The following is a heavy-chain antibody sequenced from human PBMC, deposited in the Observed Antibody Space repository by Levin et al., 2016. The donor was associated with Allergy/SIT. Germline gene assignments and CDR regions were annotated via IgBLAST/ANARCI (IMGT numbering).Heavy chain of an antibody. Sequence: SETLSLTCTVSGGSISSGGYYWSWIRQHPGKGLEWIGYIYYSGSTYYNPSLKSRVTISVDTSKNQFSLKLSSVTAADTAVYYCARDHYGGNAGGLFDYWGQGTLVTVSS. J-gene: IGHJ4*02. D-gene: IGHD4-23*01. CDR3: ARDHYGGNAGGLFDY. V-gene: IGHV4-31*03. CDR1: GGSISSGGYY. CDR2: IYYSGST.